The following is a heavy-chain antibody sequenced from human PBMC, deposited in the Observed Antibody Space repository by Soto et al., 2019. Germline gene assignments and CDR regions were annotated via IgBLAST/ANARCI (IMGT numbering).Heavy chain of an antibody. CDR2: ISSSSSYI. D-gene: IGHD4-17*01. J-gene: IGHJ4*02. V-gene: IGHV3-21*01. CDR1: GFTFSSYS. CDR3: AKVGYGEYALDY. Sequence: EVQLVESGGGLVKPGGSLRLSCAASGFTFSSYSMNWVRQAPGKGLEWVSSISSSSSYIYYVDSVKGRFTISRDNAKITLYLQINGLKAEDTDVYYCAKVGYGEYALDYWGQGTVVIVSS.